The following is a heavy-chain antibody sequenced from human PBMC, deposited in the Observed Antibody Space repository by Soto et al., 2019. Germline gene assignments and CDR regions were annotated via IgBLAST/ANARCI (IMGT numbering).Heavy chain of an antibody. CDR3: ASGPRQLWLSRFDY. CDR1: GGSISSYY. Sequence: SETLSLTCTVSGGSISSYYWSWIRQPPGKGLEWIGYIYYSGSTNYNPSLKSRVTISVDTSKNQFSLKLSSVTAADTAVYYCASGPRQLWLSRFDYWGQGTLVTVSS. D-gene: IGHD5-18*01. CDR2: IYYSGST. J-gene: IGHJ4*02. V-gene: IGHV4-59*01.